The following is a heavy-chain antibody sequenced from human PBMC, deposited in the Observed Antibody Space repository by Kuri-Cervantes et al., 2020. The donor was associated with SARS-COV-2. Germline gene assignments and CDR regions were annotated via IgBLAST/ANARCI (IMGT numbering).Heavy chain of an antibody. CDR2: ISYDGSNK. V-gene: IGHV3-30-3*01. Sequence: GESLKISCAASGFTFSSYAMHWVRQAPGKGLEWVAVISYDGSNKYYADSVKGRFTISRDNSKNTLYLQMNSLRAEDTAVYYCARESVVDFDIWGQGTMVTVSS. D-gene: IGHD5-24*01. CDR1: GFTFSSYA. J-gene: IGHJ3*02. CDR3: ARESVVDFDI.